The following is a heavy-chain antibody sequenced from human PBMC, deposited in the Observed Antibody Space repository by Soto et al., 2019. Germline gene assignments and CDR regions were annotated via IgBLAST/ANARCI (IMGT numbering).Heavy chain of an antibody. V-gene: IGHV3-33*01. CDR1: GFTFSIYG. CDR3: ARDLYGADAFDI. J-gene: IGHJ3*02. D-gene: IGHD4-17*01. CDR2: IWYDGSNK. Sequence: GGSLRLSFSASGFTFSIYGMQWVRQAPGKGLEWVAVIWYDGSNKYYADSVKGRFTISRDNSKNTLYLQMNSLRAEDTAVYYCARDLYGADAFDIWGQGTMVTVSS.